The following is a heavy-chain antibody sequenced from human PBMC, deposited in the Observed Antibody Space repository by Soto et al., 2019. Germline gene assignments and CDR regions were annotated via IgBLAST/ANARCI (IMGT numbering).Heavy chain of an antibody. Sequence: PSETLSLTCTVSGGSITSTSYYWGWIRQPPGKGLEWVGSISYSGSTYYNPSLKSRVTISVDTSKNQFSLKLRTLRSEDTSIYYCARSETDYSRFDFWGQGTLVTVSS. V-gene: IGHV4-39*01. CDR1: GGSITSTSYY. CDR3: ARSETDYSRFDF. CDR2: ISYSGST. D-gene: IGHD3-9*01. J-gene: IGHJ4*02.